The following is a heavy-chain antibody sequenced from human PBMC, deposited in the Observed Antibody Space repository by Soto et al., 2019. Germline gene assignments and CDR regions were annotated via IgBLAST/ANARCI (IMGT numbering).Heavy chain of an antibody. D-gene: IGHD3-9*01. CDR3: ATRRYFDWLLPFDY. CDR2: ISSSSSYI. Sequence: VQLVESGGGLVKPGGSLRLSCAASGFTFSSYSMNWVRQAPGKGLEWVSSISSSSSYIYYADSVKGRFTISRDNAKNSLYLQMNSLRAEDTAVYYCATRRYFDWLLPFDYWGQGTLVPVSS. J-gene: IGHJ4*02. CDR1: GFTFSSYS. V-gene: IGHV3-21*01.